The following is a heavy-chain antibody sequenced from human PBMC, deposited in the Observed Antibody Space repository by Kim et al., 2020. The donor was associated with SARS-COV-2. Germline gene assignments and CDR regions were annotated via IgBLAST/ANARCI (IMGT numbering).Heavy chain of an antibody. J-gene: IGHJ4*02. CDR2: IDSSSNYI. Sequence: GGSLRLSCAASGFTFSTCSMNWFRQAPGKGLEWVSSIDSSSNYIYYTDSVRGRFTISRDNAKNSLYLQMNSLRVEDTAMYYCARDGSGWSRDFWGQGTLVTVSS. CDR1: GFTFSTCS. V-gene: IGHV3-21*01. CDR3: ARDGSGWSRDF. D-gene: IGHD6-13*01.